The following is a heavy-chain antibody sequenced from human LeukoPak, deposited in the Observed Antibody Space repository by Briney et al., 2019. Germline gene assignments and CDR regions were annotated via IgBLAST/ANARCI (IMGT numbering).Heavy chain of an antibody. V-gene: IGHV4-59*01. CDR2: IYYSGST. CDR3: ARSRGYFDY. J-gene: IGHJ4*02. Sequence: SETLSLTCTVSGVSISSNYWSWIRQPPGKGLEWIGYIYYSGSTNYNPSLKSRVTISVDTSKNQFSLKLSSVTAADTAVYYCARSRGYFDYWGQGTLVTVSS. D-gene: IGHD1-26*01. CDR1: GVSISSNY.